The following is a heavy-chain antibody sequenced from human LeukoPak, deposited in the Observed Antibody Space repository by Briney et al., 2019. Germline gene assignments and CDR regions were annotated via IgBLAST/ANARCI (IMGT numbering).Heavy chain of an antibody. CDR1: GFTFSIYW. CDR2: IKHNGDDL. D-gene: IGHD3-16*01. J-gene: IGHJ4*02. V-gene: IGHV3-7*01. Sequence: GGSLRLSCAATGFTFSIYWMAWVRQAPGKGLEWVANIKHNGDDLNYVDSVEDRFTISRDNAQNSLYLRMTSLRVEDTAVYYCARELRTFDSWGQGTLVTVSS. CDR3: ARELRTFDS.